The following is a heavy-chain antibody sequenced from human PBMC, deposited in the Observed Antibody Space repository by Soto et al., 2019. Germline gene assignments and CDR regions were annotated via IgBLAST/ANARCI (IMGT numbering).Heavy chain of an antibody. D-gene: IGHD6-6*01. J-gene: IGHJ4*02. CDR2: IYYSGST. CDR1: GGSISSGGYY. CDR3: ARSVEYSSSFGN. Sequence: SETLSLTCTVSGGSISSGGYYWSWIRQHPGKGLEWIGYIYYSGSTYYNPSLKSRVTISVDTSKNQFSLKLSSVTAADTAVYYCARSVEYSSSFGNWGQGTLVTVSS. V-gene: IGHV4-31*03.